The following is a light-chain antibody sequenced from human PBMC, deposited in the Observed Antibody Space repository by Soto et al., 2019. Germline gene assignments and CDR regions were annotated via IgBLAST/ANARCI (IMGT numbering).Light chain of an antibody. J-gene: IGKJ1*01. CDR2: AAS. V-gene: IGKV3-20*01. CDR3: QQYGSSPRT. Sequence: EIVLTQSPGTLSLSPGERATLSCSASQSVACNTLAWYQQKPGQSPRLRIYAASSRARGIPDRFTGSGSGTDFILTISRLEPEDFAVYYCQQYGSSPRTFGLGTRVEIK. CDR1: QSVACNT.